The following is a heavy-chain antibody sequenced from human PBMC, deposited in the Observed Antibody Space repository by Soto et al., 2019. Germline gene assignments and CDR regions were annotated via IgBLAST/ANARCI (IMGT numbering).Heavy chain of an antibody. V-gene: IGHV3-23*01. J-gene: IGHJ4*02. CDR1: GFTFSSYA. Sequence: EVQLLESGRGLVQPGGSLRLSCAASGFTFSSYAMSWVRQAPGKGLEWVSVISGSGGSTYYADSVKGRFTISRDNSKNTLYLQMNSLRAEDTAVYYCRGGSSGYYIFDYWGQGTLVTVSS. D-gene: IGHD3-22*01. CDR2: ISGSGGST. CDR3: RGGSSGYYIFDY.